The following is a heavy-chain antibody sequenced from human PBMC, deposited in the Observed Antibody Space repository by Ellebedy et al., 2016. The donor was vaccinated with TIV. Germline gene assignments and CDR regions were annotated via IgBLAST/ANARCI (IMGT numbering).Heavy chain of an antibody. CDR1: GFTFSTYW. CDR2: IKQDGSEK. J-gene: IGHJ3*01. CDR3: ARDPVGVGPAFDV. V-gene: IGHV3-7*03. D-gene: IGHD4-23*01. Sequence: GESLKISCAASGFTFSTYWMTWVRQAPGKGLEWVANIKQDGSEKYYVDSVKGRFTISRDNAKNSLYLQMNSLRPEDTAVYYCARDPVGVGPAFDVWGQGTMVTVSS.